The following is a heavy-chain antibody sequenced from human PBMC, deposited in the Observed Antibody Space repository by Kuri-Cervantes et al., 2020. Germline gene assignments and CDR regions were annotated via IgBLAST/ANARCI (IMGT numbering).Heavy chain of an antibody. J-gene: IGHJ6*02. Sequence: ASVKVSCKASGYTFTSYYMHWVRQAPGQGLEWMGIINPSGGSTSYAQKFQGRVTMTRDTSTSTVYMELSSLRSEDTAVYYCAREGAITMLDFTPRYYYYYYGMDVWGQGTTVTVSS. D-gene: IGHD3-10*02. CDR3: AREGAITMLDFTPRYYYYYYGMDV. CDR1: GYTFTSYY. CDR2: INPSGGST. V-gene: IGHV1-46*01.